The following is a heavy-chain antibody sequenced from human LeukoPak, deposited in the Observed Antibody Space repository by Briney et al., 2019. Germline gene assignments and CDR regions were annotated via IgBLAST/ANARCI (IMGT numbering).Heavy chain of an antibody. J-gene: IGHJ4*02. CDR2: ISSSGSTI. Sequence: PGGSLRLSCAASGFTFSSYEMNWVRQAPGKGLEWVSYISSSGSTIYYADSVKGRFTISRDNAKNSLYLQMNSLRAEDTAVYYCAREDYYGSGTDYWGQGTLVTVSS. CDR1: GFTFSSYE. CDR3: AREDYYGSGTDY. D-gene: IGHD3-10*01. V-gene: IGHV3-48*03.